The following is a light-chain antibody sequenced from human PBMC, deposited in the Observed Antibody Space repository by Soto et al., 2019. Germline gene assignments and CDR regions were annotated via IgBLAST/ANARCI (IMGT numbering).Light chain of an antibody. J-gene: IGKJ1*01. Sequence: EIVLTQSPGTLSLSPGERATLSCRASQSVTSNYLAWYQQKPGQAPRLLIFGASIRDTGIPDSFSGSGSGTDFTLTISRLEPEDFAAYYCQQYGSSPGTFGQGTKVEIK. CDR2: GAS. CDR1: QSVTSNY. V-gene: IGKV3-20*01. CDR3: QQYGSSPGT.